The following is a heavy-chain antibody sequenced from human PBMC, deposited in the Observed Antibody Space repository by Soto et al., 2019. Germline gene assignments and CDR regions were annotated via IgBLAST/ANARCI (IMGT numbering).Heavy chain of an antibody. CDR1: GGSMSSGVFY. CDR2: IYYSGST. J-gene: IGHJ5*02. CDR3: AAWSGYYGAYNWFDP. Sequence: TSGTLSLTCTVSGGSMSSGVFYWSWISQNPRKGLEWIGYIYYSGSTYYNPSLKSRVTISVDTSKTLFSLKLSPVTAADTAVYSCAAWSGYYGAYNWFDPWGQATLGTLAS. D-gene: IGHD3-3*01. V-gene: IGHV4-31*03.